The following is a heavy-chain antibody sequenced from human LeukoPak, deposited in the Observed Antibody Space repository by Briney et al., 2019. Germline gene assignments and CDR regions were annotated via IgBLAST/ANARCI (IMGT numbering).Heavy chain of an antibody. CDR3: ATPPYTRNWYYDY. V-gene: IGHV4-39*01. J-gene: IGHJ4*02. D-gene: IGHD1-1*01. CDR1: GGSISSSDYY. Sequence: PSETLSLTCTVSGGSISSSDYYWAWIRQPPGKGLEWIGSVYYTGSTYYNPSLKSRVTISVDTSKNQFSLKLSSVTAADTAVYYCATPPYTRNWYYDYWGQGTLVTVSS. CDR2: VYYTGST.